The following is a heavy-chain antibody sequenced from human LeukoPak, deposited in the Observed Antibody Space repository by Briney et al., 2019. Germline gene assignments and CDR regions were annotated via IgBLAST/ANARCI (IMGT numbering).Heavy chain of an antibody. CDR1: GFTFSDSP. CDR2: ISSSSSTI. J-gene: IGHJ5*02. V-gene: IGHV3-48*01. CDR3: ARVYGDNWFDP. D-gene: IGHD4-17*01. Sequence: GGSLRLSCAASGFTFSDSPIHWVRQASGKGLEWVSYISSSSSTIYYADSVKGRFTISRDNAKNSLYLQMNSLRAEDTAVYYCARVYGDNWFDPWGQGTLVTVSS.